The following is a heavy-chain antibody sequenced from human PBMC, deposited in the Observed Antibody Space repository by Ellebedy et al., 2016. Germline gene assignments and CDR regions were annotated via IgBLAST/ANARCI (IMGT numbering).Heavy chain of an antibody. D-gene: IGHD2-15*01. V-gene: IGHV3-23*01. CDR3: ARGVGSGWFDP. CDR2: IGGSATNT. J-gene: IGHJ5*02. Sequence: GESLKISCAGSGFMFTNSAMSWVRQVPGKGLEWVSTIGGSATNTFYAASVKGRFTISRDNSKNTPYLQMNSLRAEDTAVYYCARGVGSGWFDPWGQGTLVTVSS. CDR1: GFMFTNSA.